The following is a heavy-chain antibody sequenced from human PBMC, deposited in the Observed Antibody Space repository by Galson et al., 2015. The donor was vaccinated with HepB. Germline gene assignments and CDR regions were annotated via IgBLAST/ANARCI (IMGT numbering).Heavy chain of an antibody. J-gene: IGHJ4*02. CDR3: ATGYDSSGYFNEY. Sequence: SVKVSCKVSGYTLTELSMHWVRQAPGKGLEWLGGFDPEDGGTIYAQKFQGRVTMTEDTSTDTAYMELSSLRSEDTAVYYCATGYDSSGYFNEYWGQGTLVTVSS. D-gene: IGHD3-22*01. CDR2: FDPEDGGT. V-gene: IGHV1-24*01. CDR1: GYTLTELS.